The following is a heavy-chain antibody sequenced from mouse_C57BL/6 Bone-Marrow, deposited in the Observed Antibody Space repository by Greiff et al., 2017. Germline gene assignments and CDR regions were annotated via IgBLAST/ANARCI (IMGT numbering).Heavy chain of an antibody. CDR1: GYTFTDYY. Sequence: EVQLQQSGPVLVKPGASVKMSCKASGYTFTDYYMNWVKQSHGKSLEWIGVINPYNGGTSYNQKFKGKATLTVDKSSSTAYMELNSLTSEDSAVYYGAREGSNFYAMDYWGQGTSATVSS. CDR3: AREGSNFYAMDY. CDR2: INPYNGGT. J-gene: IGHJ4*01. V-gene: IGHV1-19*01. D-gene: IGHD2-5*01.